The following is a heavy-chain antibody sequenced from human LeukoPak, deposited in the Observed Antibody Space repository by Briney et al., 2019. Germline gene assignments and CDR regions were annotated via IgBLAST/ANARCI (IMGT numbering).Heavy chain of an antibody. D-gene: IGHD2-2*01. V-gene: IGHV4-61*02. CDR2: IYTSGST. CDR3: ARDADDIVVVPAADYYYYYMDV. J-gene: IGHJ6*03. CDR1: GGSISSGSYY. Sequence: PSQTLSLTCTVSGGSISSGSYYWSWIRQPAGKGLEWIGRIYTSGSTNYNPSLKSRVTISVDTSKNQFSLKLSSVTAADTAVYYCARDADDIVVVPAADYYYYYMDVWGKGTTVTVSS.